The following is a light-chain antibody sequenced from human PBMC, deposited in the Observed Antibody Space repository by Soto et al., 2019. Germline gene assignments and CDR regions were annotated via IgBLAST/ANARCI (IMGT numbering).Light chain of an antibody. CDR2: DAS. CDR3: QQYNSYWT. J-gene: IGKJ1*01. CDR1: QSISSW. Sequence: DIQMTQSPSTLSASVGDRVTITCRASQSISSWLAWYQQKPGKAPKLLIYDASSLESGVPSRFSGGVSGTEFTLTISSLQPDDFATYYCQQYNSYWTCGQGTNVDIK. V-gene: IGKV1-5*01.